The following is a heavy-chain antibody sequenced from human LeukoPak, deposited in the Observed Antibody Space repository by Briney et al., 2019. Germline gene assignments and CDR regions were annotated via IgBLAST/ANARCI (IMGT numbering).Heavy chain of an antibody. CDR2: ISSSSSYI. V-gene: IGHV3-21*01. CDR3: AREGRVNYYMDV. J-gene: IGHJ6*03. Sequence: GGSLRLSCAASGFTFSSYGMNWVRQAPGKGLEWVSSISSSSSYIYYADSVKGRFTISRDNSKNTLYLQMNSLRAEDTAVYYCAREGRVNYYMDVWGKGTTVTVSS. CDR1: GFTFSSYG. D-gene: IGHD3-10*01.